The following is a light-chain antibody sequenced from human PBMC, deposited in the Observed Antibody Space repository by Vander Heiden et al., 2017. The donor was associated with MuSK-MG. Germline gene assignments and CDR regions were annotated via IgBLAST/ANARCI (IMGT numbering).Light chain of an antibody. Sequence: RVFTQSPATISLYPGERATLACRASQSVSSYLAWYPHKPGQVPRLLIYDASTSATGIPARFSGSASVTAFTLTLSSLETADFAVYYCQQRSKGRSFGQGTKLEIK. CDR3: QQRSKGRS. CDR2: DAS. V-gene: IGKV3-11*01. CDR1: QSVSSY. J-gene: IGKJ2*03.